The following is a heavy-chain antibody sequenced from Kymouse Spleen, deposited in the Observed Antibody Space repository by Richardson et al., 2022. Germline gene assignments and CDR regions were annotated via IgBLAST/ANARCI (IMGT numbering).Heavy chain of an antibody. CDR3: ARRYYDILTGSYYFDY. V-gene: IGHV4-31*03. CDR1: GGSISSGGYY. D-gene: IGHD3-9*01. Sequence: QVQLQESGPGLVKPSQTLSLTCTVSGGSISSGGYYWSWIRQHPGKGLEWIGYIYYSGSTYYNPSLKSRVTISVDTSKNQFSLKLSSVTAADTAVYYCARRYYDILTGSYYFDYWGQGTLVTVSS. J-gene: IGHJ4*02. CDR2: IYYSGST.